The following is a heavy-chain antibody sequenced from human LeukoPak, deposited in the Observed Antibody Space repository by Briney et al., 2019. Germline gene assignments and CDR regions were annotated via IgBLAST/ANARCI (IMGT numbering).Heavy chain of an antibody. Sequence: ASVKVSCKASGSTFTGYYMHWVRQAPGQGLERMGWINPNSGGTNYAQKFQGRVTMTRDTSISTAYMELSRLRSDDTAVYYCARGYLSGSFPNDYWGQGTLVTVSS. D-gene: IGHD1-26*01. CDR3: ARGYLSGSFPNDY. CDR2: INPNSGGT. V-gene: IGHV1-2*02. CDR1: GSTFTGYY. J-gene: IGHJ4*02.